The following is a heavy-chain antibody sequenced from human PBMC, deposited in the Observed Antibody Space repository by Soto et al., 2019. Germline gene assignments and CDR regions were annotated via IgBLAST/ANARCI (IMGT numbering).Heavy chain of an antibody. CDR1: GFTFNTYT. Sequence: QVQLVESGGGVVQPGRSLRLSCAASGFTFNTYTIDWVRQVPGKGLEWLAVISYDGSKIFYADSVKGRFTISRDNSKNTLYLQLNSLRPEDTAIYHCAGVSGFYFYAMEVWGQGTSVTVSS. CDR2: ISYDGSKI. CDR3: AGVSGFYFYAMEV. D-gene: IGHD3-3*01. J-gene: IGHJ6*02. V-gene: IGHV3-30*01.